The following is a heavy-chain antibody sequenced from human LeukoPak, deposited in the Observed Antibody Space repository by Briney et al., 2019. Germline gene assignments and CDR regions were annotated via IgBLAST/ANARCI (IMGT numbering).Heavy chain of an antibody. CDR3: ARLVGATSPPDY. D-gene: IGHD1-26*01. V-gene: IGHV5-51*01. CDR2: IDPGDTDT. J-gene: IGHJ4*02. CDR1: GYSFTRKW. Sequence: GESLKISCQASGYSFTRKWIGWVRQMPGKGLEWMAIIDPGDTDTTKYSPSFEGHVTISVDTSVSTAYLHWSSLKASDTAMYYCARLVGATSPPDYWGQGTLVTVSS.